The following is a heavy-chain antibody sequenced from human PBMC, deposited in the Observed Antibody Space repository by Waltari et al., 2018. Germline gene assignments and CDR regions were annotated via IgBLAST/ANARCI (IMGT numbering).Heavy chain of an antibody. Sequence: QVQLQQWGAGLLKPSETLSLTCAVYGGSFSGYYWSWIRQPPGKGLEWIGEINHSGSTNYNPSLKSRVTISVDTSKNQFSLKLSFVTAADTAVYYCARGDIVAIDYWGQGTLVTVSS. V-gene: IGHV4-34*01. CDR3: ARGDIVAIDY. CDR2: INHSGST. CDR1: GGSFSGYY. J-gene: IGHJ4*02. D-gene: IGHD5-12*01.